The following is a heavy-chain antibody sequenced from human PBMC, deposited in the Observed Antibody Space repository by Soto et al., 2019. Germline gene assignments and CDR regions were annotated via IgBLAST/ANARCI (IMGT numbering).Heavy chain of an antibody. D-gene: IGHD3-10*01. CDR3: VGSGAEGV. Sequence: QLVESGGGLVQPGGSLRISCTASGFTFSNYWMNWIRQAPGKGLEWVANIKEDGGERYYVDSVEGRFTISRDNARNSLFLQMNSLRGEDTAVYYCVGSGAEGVWGQGTLVTVSS. CDR2: IKEDGGER. J-gene: IGHJ4*02. CDR1: GFTFSNYW. V-gene: IGHV3-7*02.